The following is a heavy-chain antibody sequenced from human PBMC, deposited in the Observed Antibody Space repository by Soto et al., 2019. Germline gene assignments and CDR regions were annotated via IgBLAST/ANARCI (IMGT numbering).Heavy chain of an antibody. CDR2: FIPIFGTA. CDR3: ARDRESGSYLAYFDY. Sequence: QVQLVQSGAEVKKPGSSVKVSCKASGGTFSSYAISWVRQAPGQGLEWMGGFIPIFGTANNEQKFQGRVTITADESTSTAYMELSSLRSEDTAVYYSARDRESGSYLAYFDYWGPGTLVTVSS. J-gene: IGHJ4*02. CDR1: GGTFSSYA. V-gene: IGHV1-69*12. D-gene: IGHD1-26*01.